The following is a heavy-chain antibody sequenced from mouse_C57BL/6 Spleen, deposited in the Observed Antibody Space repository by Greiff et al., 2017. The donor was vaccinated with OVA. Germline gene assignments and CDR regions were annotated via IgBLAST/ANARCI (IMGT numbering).Heavy chain of an antibody. CDR3: ARDGGSSPFAY. V-gene: IGHV1-50*01. J-gene: IGHJ3*01. CDR2: IDPSDSYT. CDR1: GYTFTSYW. D-gene: IGHD1-1*01. Sequence: QVQLQQSGAELVKPGASVKLSCKASGYTFTSYWMQWVKQRPGQGLEWIGEIDPSDSYTNYNQKFKGKATLTVDTSSSTAYMQLSSLTSEDSAVYYCARDGGSSPFAYWGQGTLVTVSA.